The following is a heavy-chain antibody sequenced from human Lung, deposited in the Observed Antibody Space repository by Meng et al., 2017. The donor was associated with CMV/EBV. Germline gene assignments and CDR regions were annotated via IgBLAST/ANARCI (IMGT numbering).Heavy chain of an antibody. CDR1: GLTVSNNY. J-gene: IGHJ4*02. Sequence: GGSLRLSCAASGLTVSNNYMTWVRQAPGKGLECVSVIFSGGSTYYVDSVKGRFTISRDASKNTLYLQMNNLRADDTAVYYCARGYPDGDFDAWGQGPLVTVSS. CDR2: IFSGGST. CDR3: ARGYPDGDFDA. V-gene: IGHV3-53*01. D-gene: IGHD1-14*01.